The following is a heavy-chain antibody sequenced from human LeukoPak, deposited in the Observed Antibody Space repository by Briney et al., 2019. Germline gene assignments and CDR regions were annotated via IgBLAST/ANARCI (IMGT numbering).Heavy chain of an antibody. V-gene: IGHV3-9*03. Sequence: GRSLRLSCGASGFTFDDYGMHWVRQAPGKGLEWVSGISWNSGSIVYADSVKGRFTISRDNVKNSLYLHMNSLRAEDMALYYCARGLAQYYYYMDVWGKGTTVTVSS. J-gene: IGHJ6*03. CDR3: ARGLAQYYYYMDV. CDR2: ISWNSGSI. CDR1: GFTFDDYG.